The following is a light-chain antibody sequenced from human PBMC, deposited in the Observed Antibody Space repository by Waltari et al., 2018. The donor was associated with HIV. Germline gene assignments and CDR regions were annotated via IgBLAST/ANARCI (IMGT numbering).Light chain of an antibody. CDR2: MAS. CDR3: QQYNSYSKWT. Sequence: DIQLTQSPSPLSASVGDRATITCRASQSISSWLAWYQQKPGKAPKLLIYMASSLQTGVPSRFSGSGSGTEFTLTISSLQPDDFATYYCQQYNSYSKWTFGQGTRVEIK. J-gene: IGKJ1*01. V-gene: IGKV1-5*03. CDR1: QSISSW.